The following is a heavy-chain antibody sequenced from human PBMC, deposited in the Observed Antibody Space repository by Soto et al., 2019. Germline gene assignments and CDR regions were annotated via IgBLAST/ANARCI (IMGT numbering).Heavy chain of an antibody. Sequence: SETLSLTCAVSGGSISSGGYSWSWIRQPPGKGLEWIGYIYHSGSTYYNPSLKSRVTMSVDRSKNQFSLKLSSVTAADTAVYYCARVGDTAMVTSFDYWGQGTLVTVSS. CDR1: GGSISSGGYS. J-gene: IGHJ4*02. V-gene: IGHV4-30-2*01. CDR2: IYHSGST. D-gene: IGHD5-18*01. CDR3: ARVGDTAMVTSFDY.